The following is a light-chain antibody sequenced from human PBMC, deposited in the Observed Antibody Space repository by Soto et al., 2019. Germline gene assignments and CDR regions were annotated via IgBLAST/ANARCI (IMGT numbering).Light chain of an antibody. CDR1: HTVANF. CDR3: QQYGSSPT. Sequence: DTVLIQSPATLSLSPGERATLSCRASHTVANFLAWYQHKAGQAPRLLIYDVSNRATGIPARFSGSGSGTDFTLTISSLEPDDFAVYYCQQYGSSPTFGQGTRLEIK. CDR2: DVS. V-gene: IGKV3-11*01. J-gene: IGKJ5*01.